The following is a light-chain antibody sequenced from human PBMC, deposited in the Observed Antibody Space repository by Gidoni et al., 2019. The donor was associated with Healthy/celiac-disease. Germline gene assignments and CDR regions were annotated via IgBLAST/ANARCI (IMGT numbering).Light chain of an antibody. CDR2: DAS. V-gene: IGKV3-11*01. Sequence: EIVLPQSPATLSLSPGERATLSCRASQSVTSYVAWYQQKPGQAPRLLIYDASNRATGIPARFSGSGSGTDFTLTISSLAPEDFAVYYCQQRSNWPPTFGQGTRLEIK. CDR1: QSVTSY. CDR3: QQRSNWPPT. J-gene: IGKJ5*01.